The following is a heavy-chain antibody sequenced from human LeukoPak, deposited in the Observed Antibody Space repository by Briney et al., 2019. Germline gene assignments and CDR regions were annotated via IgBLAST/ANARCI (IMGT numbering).Heavy chain of an antibody. D-gene: IGHD3-16*01. CDR1: GFTFKTHA. V-gene: IGHV3-23*01. J-gene: IGHJ4*02. CDR3: AKGFGGD. Sequence: PGGSLRLSCAASGFTFKTHAMSCVPQAPGEGVECVCGSGGSGSNTYYGDSVKGRFTISRDNSNNTLYLQMNSLGVEDTAVYYCAKGFGGDWGQGTLVTVSS. CDR2: SGGSGSNT.